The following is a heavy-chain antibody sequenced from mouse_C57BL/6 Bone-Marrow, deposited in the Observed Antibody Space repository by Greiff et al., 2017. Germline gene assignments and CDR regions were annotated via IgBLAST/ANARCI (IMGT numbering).Heavy chain of an antibody. CDR2: IWGDGST. CDR1: GFSLTSYG. Sequence: VQLQQSGPGLVAPSQSLSITCTVSGFSLTSYGVSWVRQPPGKGLEWRGVIWGDGSTHYHSALISRLSISKDNSKSQVFSKLNSLQTDDTSTYYWAKTTVVDFDVWGTGTTVTVSS. J-gene: IGHJ1*03. V-gene: IGHV2-3*01. CDR3: AKTTVVDFDV. D-gene: IGHD1-1*01.